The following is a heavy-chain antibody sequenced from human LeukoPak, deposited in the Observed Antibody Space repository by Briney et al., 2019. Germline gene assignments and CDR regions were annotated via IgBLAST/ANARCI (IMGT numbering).Heavy chain of an antibody. CDR2: IYSGGGT. J-gene: IGHJ4*02. CDR3: ARVGYSSGRIRH. V-gene: IGHV3-53*01. D-gene: IGHD6-19*01. CDR1: GFTVSSNY. Sequence: GGSLRLSCAASGFTVSSNYMSWVRQAPGKGLEWVSIIYSGGGTYYADSVKGRFTISRDSSKNTLYLQMNSLRAEDTAVYYCARVGYSSGRIRHWGQGTLVTVSS.